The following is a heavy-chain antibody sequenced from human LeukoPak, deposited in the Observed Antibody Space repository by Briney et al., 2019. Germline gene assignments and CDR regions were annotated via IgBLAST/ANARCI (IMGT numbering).Heavy chain of an antibody. CDR2: INPSGGST. Sequence: ASVKVSCKASGYTFTGYYMHWVRQAPGQGLEWMGIINPSGGSTSYAQKFQGRVTMTRDMSTSTVYMELSSLRAEDTAVYYCANDYGGNVHRYYFDYWGQGTLVTVSS. CDR3: ANDYGGNVHRYYFDY. J-gene: IGHJ4*02. D-gene: IGHD4-23*01. CDR1: GYTFTGYY. V-gene: IGHV1-46*01.